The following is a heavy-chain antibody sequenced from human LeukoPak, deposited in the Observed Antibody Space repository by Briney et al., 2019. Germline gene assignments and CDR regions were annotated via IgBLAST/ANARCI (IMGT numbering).Heavy chain of an antibody. V-gene: IGHV4-59*01. D-gene: IGHD3-22*01. J-gene: IGHJ4*02. CDR1: GGSLSSYY. CDR2: IYYSGNT. Sequence: SETLSLTCSVSGGSLSSYYWSWIRQPPGKGLEWIGYIYYSGNTNYNPSLKSRVTISIDTSKNQFSLRLTSVTAADTAVYYCARAGSSGYLIDYWGQGTLVTVSS. CDR3: ARAGSSGYLIDY.